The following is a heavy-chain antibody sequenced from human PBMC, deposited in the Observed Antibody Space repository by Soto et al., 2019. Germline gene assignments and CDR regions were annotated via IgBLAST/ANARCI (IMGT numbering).Heavy chain of an antibody. CDR1: GFTVSSNY. CDR3: ARGLSSGPMDGYFDL. D-gene: IGHD3-22*01. V-gene: IGHV3-53*04. CDR2: IYSGGST. Sequence: EVQLVESGGGLVQPGGSLRLSCAASGFTVSSNYMSWVRQAPGKGLEWVSVIYSGGSTYYADSVKGRFTISRHNSKNTLYIQMNSLRAEDTAVYYCARGLSSGPMDGYFDLWGRGTLVTVSS. J-gene: IGHJ2*01.